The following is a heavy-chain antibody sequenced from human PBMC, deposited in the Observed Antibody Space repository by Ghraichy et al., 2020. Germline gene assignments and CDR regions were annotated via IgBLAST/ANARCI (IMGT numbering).Heavy chain of an antibody. V-gene: IGHV3-64D*09. Sequence: GGSLRLSCAASGFTFSNYGMHWVRQAPGKGLELVSAISSDGGRAYYADSVKGRFTISRDNSKNTLHLQMTSLKTEDTAVYYCVKEYHTLDYWGQGTLVTVSS. J-gene: IGHJ4*02. CDR3: VKEYHTLDY. CDR2: ISSDGGRA. CDR1: GFTFSNYG.